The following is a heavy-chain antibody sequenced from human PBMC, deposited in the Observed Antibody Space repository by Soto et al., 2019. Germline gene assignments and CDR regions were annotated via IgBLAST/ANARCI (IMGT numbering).Heavy chain of an antibody. Sequence: QVQLVQSGAEVKKPGSSVKVSCKASGGTFSSYAISWVRQAPGQGLEWMGGIIPIFGTANYAQKFQGRVTITADESTTTAYMELSSLSSEATAVYYCARAGGYSGYSYYYGMDVWGHGPTVTVSS. CDR2: IIPIFGTA. CDR3: ARAGGYSGYSYYYGMDV. J-gene: IGHJ6*02. V-gene: IGHV1-69*01. CDR1: GGTFSSYA. D-gene: IGHD5-12*01.